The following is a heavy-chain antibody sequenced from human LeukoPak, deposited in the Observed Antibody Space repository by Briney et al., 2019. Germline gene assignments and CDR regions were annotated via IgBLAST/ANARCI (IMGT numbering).Heavy chain of an antibody. CDR2: IWCDGSNK. CDR1: GFTFSSYG. Sequence: GGSLRLSRAASGFTFSSYGMHWGRQAPGKGLEWVAVIWCDGSNKYYADSVKGRFTISRDNSKNTLYLQMNSLRAAATAVYYFARDSGSRVGGGMDVWGQGTTVTVSS. J-gene: IGHJ6*02. CDR3: ARDSGSRVGGGMDV. D-gene: IGHD1-26*01. V-gene: IGHV3-33*01.